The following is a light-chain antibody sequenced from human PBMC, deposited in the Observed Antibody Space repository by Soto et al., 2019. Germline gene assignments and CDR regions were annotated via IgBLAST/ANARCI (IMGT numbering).Light chain of an antibody. CDR1: QSITTN. CDR3: QQYNDWPPKRT. CDR2: GAS. Sequence: EVVMTQSPVTLSVSPGERATLSCRASQSITTNLAWYQQKPGQAPRLLIYGASTRATGVPARFSGSGSGTQVTLTISSLQSEDFALYYCQQYNDWPPKRTFGQGTRVDFK. J-gene: IGKJ1*01. V-gene: IGKV3-15*01.